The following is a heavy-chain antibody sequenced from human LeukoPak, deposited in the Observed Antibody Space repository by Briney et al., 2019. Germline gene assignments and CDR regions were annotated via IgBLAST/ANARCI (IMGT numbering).Heavy chain of an antibody. J-gene: IGHJ6*04. V-gene: IGHV3-43D*04. CDR2: ISWDGGST. CDR3: AKDFTAEYVWGSYSYGYYGMDV. Sequence: GGSLRLSCAASGFTFDDYAMHWVRQAPGKGLEWVSLISWDGGSTYYADSVKGRFIISRDNSKSSLYLQMNSLRAEDTALYYCAKDFTAEYVWGSYSYGYYGMDVWGKGTTVTVSS. D-gene: IGHD3-16*01. CDR1: GFTFDDYA.